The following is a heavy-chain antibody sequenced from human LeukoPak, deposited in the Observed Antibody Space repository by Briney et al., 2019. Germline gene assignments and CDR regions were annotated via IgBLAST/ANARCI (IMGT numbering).Heavy chain of an antibody. J-gene: IGHJ4*02. CDR2: INRDGSRT. CDR3: VGGYTIGGGGY. Sequence: GGSLRLSCAASGFTFSSYVMYWVRQAPGKGLVWVSRINRDGSRTIYGDSVKGRFTISRDNAKHTLHLQVNRLRVEDTAVYYGVGGYTIGGGGYGGQGTLVTVSS. D-gene: IGHD3-16*02. V-gene: IGHV3-74*01. CDR1: GFTFSSYV.